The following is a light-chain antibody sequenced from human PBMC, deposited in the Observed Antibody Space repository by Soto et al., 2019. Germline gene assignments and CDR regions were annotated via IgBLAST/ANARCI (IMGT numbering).Light chain of an antibody. Sequence: EIVMTQSPATLSVSPGEGATLSCRASQSVSSKLAWYQQKPGQAPRLLIYGASTRATGIPARFSGSGSGTDFTLTISRLEPEDFAVYYCQQYGSSPATFGGGTKVDIK. CDR3: QQYGSSPAT. J-gene: IGKJ4*01. CDR2: GAS. V-gene: IGKV3-15*01. CDR1: QSVSSK.